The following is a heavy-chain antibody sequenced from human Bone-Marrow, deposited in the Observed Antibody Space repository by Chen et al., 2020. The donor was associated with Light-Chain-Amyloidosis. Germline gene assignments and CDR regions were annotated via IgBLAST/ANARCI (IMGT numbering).Heavy chain of an antibody. V-gene: IGHV5-51*01. CDR3: ARRRDGYNFDY. CDR1: GYTFPNYW. CDR2: IYPDHSDA. Sequence: EVQLEQSGPEVKKPGESLKISCKGSGYTFPNYWIGWVRQMPGKGLEWMGVIYPDHSDARYRPSFDGQFTISADKSITTAYLQWRSLKASDTAMYYCARRRDGYNFDYWGQGTLVTVSS. D-gene: IGHD5-12*01. J-gene: IGHJ4*02.